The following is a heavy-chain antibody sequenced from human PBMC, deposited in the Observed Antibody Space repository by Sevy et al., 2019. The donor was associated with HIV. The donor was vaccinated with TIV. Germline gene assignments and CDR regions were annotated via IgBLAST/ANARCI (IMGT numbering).Heavy chain of an antibody. D-gene: IGHD2-15*01. CDR3: NTERIRYCGGGTCLSSDF. CDR2: IRSKSDGETT. CDR1: GFTFSNAW. Sequence: GGFLRLSCAASGFTFSNAWMNWVRQAPGKGLERVGRIRSKSDGETTDDAAPVKGRFTITRDDSKNTLYLQMNNLKTEDTAVHYCNTERIRYCGGGTCLSSDFWGQGTLVNVSS. J-gene: IGHJ4*02. V-gene: IGHV3-15*01.